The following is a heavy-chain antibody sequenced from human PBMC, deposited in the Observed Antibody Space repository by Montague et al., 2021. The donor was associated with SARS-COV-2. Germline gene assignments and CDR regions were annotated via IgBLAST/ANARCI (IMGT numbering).Heavy chain of an antibody. CDR2: IYYSGSA. Sequence: TLSLTCTVSGYSIDSGGYFWSWIRQHPGKGLEWIGFIYYSGSADYNPSLESRVSISVDRSKNQFSLKLSTVTAADTAVYYCARIFCGGDCDGSGVFDIWGQGTVVTVSS. D-gene: IGHD2-21*02. CDR3: ARIFCGGDCDGSGVFDI. CDR1: GYSIDSGGYF. V-gene: IGHV4-31*03. J-gene: IGHJ3*02.